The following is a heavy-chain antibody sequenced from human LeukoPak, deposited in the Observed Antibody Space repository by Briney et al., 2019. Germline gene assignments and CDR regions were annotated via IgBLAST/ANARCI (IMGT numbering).Heavy chain of an antibody. Sequence: ASVKVSCKAYGYTLSDYYMHWVRQAPGQGREWMGIINPSGGSTSYAQKFQGRVTMTLDMSTSTVYMELSSLRSEDTAVYYFARDASSGYYLSPDYWGQGTPVNGSP. CDR3: ARDASSGYYLSPDY. CDR1: GYTLSDYY. V-gene: IGHV1-46*01. CDR2: INPSGGST. D-gene: IGHD3-22*01. J-gene: IGHJ4*02.